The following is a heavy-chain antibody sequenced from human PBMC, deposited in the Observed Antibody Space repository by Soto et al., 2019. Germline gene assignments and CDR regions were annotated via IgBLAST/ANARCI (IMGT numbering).Heavy chain of an antibody. CDR3: AKCQVVTGVSGWCNDFDP. J-gene: IGHJ5*02. Sequence: EVQLLESGGDLVQPGGSLSLSCAASGFTLSTYAMNWVRQAPGKGLEWVSAIRENSGSTDYADSVKGRFTISRDNSKNTLYLQMNSLSADDTAVYYCAKCQVVTGVSGWCNDFDPWGQGTLVTVSS. V-gene: IGHV3-23*01. CDR2: IRENSGST. CDR1: GFTLSTYA. D-gene: IGHD1-1*01.